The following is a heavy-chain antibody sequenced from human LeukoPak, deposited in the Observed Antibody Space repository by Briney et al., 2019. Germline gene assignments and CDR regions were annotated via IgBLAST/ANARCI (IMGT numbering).Heavy chain of an antibody. Sequence: PSETLSLTCAVYGGSFSGYYWSWIRQPAGKGLEWIGRIYTSGSTNYNPSLKSRVTMSVDTSKNQFSLKLSSVTAADTAVYYCARSGLLRYFDWLPHLSGVSDWFDPWGQGTLVTVSS. CDR1: GGSFSGYY. V-gene: IGHV4-59*10. CDR2: IYTSGST. J-gene: IGHJ5*02. CDR3: ARSGLLRYFDWLPHLSGVSDWFDP. D-gene: IGHD3-9*01.